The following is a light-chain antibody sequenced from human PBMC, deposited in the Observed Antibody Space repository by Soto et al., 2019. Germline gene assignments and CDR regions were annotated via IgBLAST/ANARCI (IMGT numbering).Light chain of an antibody. V-gene: IGKV1-5*01. J-gene: IGKJ1*01. Sequence: DIQMTQSPSTLSASVGDRVTITCRASEKINKWLAWYQQKPGKAPKLLISDASSLESGVPSRFSGSGSGTEFTLTISSLQPDDFAAYFCQQCNSYPWTFGQGTKVEIK. CDR3: QQCNSYPWT. CDR1: EKINKW. CDR2: DAS.